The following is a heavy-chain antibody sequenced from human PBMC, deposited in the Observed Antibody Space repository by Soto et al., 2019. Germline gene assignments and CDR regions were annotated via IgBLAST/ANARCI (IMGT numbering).Heavy chain of an antibody. J-gene: IGHJ4*02. D-gene: IGHD1-26*01. CDR3: TRHGVPVGATS. Sequence: EVQLVESGGGLVQPGGSLKLSCAASGFTFSGSAMHWVRQASGKRLEWVGRIRSKANSYATAYAASVKGRFTISRDDSKNTAYLQMNSLKTEDTAVYYCTRHGVPVGATSWGQGTLVTVSS. CDR2: IRSKANSYAT. CDR1: GFTFSGSA. V-gene: IGHV3-73*02.